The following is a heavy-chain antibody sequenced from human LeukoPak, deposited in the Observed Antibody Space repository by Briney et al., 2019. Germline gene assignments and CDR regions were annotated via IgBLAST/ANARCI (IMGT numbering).Heavy chain of an antibody. Sequence: PETLSLTSTVSGGSISSHYWSWIRQPAGKGLEWHGRIYTSGSTNQNPSLKSRFTMSVDTSKNQFSLKLSSLTAADTAVYYCAYNRNRVIDTFDIWGQGTMVTVSS. CDR2: IYTSGST. CDR1: GGSISSHY. J-gene: IGHJ3*02. D-gene: IGHD1-14*01. CDR3: AYNRNRVIDTFDI. V-gene: IGHV4-4*07.